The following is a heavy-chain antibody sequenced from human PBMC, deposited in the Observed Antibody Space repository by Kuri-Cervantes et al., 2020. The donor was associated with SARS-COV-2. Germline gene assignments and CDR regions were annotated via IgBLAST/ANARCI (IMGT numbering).Heavy chain of an antibody. J-gene: IGHJ4*02. Sequence: GESLKISCAASGFTFSSYAMSWVRQAPGKGLEWVSAISGSGGSTYYADSVKGRFTISRDNSENTLYLQMNSLRAEDTAVYYCAKAVRRIAAARYDFDYWGQGTLVTVSS. V-gene: IGHV3-23*01. CDR2: ISGSGGST. D-gene: IGHD6-13*01. CDR1: GFTFSSYA. CDR3: AKAVRRIAAARYDFDY.